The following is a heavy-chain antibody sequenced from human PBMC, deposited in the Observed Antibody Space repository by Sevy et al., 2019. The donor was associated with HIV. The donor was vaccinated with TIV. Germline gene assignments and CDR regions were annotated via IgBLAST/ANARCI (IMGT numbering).Heavy chain of an antibody. Sequence: GGSLRLSCAASGFTFSKYSMSWVRQPPGKGLEWVSTLSFGCGEINYADSVKGRFTISRDNSKSSLYPQRNNLRPEDTAVYYCAREGCTKPHDYWGQGTLVTVSS. CDR1: GFTFSKYS. D-gene: IGHD2-8*01. CDR3: AREGCTKPHDY. CDR2: LSFGCGEI. V-gene: IGHV3-23*01. J-gene: IGHJ4*02.